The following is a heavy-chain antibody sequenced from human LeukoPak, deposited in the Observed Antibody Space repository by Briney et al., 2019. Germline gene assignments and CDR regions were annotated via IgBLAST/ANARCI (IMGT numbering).Heavy chain of an antibody. V-gene: IGHV4-34*01. CDR1: GGSFSGYY. CDR3: ARGLGSGVAMGSHSNFDY. J-gene: IGHJ4*02. D-gene: IGHD2-2*01. CDR2: INHSGST. Sequence: SETLSLTCAVYGGSFSGYYWSWIRQPPGKGLEWIGEINHSGSTNYNPSLKSRVTISVDTSKNQFSLKLSSVTAADTAVYYCARGLGSGVAMGSHSNFDYWGQGTLDTVSS.